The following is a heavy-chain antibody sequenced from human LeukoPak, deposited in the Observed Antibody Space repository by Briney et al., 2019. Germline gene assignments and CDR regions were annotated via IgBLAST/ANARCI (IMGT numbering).Heavy chain of an antibody. CDR1: GFTLSGYS. V-gene: IGHV3-21*01. CDR3: TTLSAHWFDP. D-gene: IGHD2/OR15-2a*01. CDR2: ISSDSSSI. Sequence: PRGSLRLSCVGSGFTLSGYSMNWVRQSPEMGLEWVSSISSDSSSIYYGDSLKGRFTVSRDNAKNSLYLQMTGLKDDDTAIYYCTTLSAHWFDPWGRGTLVTVSS. J-gene: IGHJ5*02.